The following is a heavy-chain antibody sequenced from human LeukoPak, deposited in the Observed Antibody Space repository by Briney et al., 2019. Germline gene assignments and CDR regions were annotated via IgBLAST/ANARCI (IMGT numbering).Heavy chain of an antibody. CDR1: GGSISSYY. D-gene: IGHD2-2*01. V-gene: IGHV4-59*01. CDR2: IYYSGST. CDR3: ARGVVPAAIPLVSYYYMDV. J-gene: IGHJ6*03. Sequence: PSETLSLTYTVSGGSISSYYWSWIRQPPGKGLEWIGYIYYSGSTNYNPSLKSRVTISVDTSKNQFSLKLSSVTAADTAVYYCARGVVPAAIPLVSYYYMDVWGKGTTVTVSS.